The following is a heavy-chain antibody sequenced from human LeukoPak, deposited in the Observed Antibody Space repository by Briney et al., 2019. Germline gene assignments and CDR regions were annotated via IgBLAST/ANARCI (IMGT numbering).Heavy chain of an antibody. Sequence: PGGCLRLSCSAPGFTFINDAMTGGRPAPGKGLGWGSAVSGCGGSTSYADPANSRFTTTTHSSTNTLYPLMHSLRAEDTAIYYCAKAPGRLPAASDYWGQGNLVTVSS. D-gene: IGHD2-2*01. J-gene: IGHJ4*02. CDR2: VSGCGGST. V-gene: IGHV3-23*01. CDR3: AKAPGRLPAASDY. CDR1: GFTFINDA.